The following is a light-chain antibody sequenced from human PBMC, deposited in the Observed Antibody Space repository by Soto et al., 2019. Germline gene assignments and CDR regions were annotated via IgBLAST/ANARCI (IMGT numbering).Light chain of an antibody. CDR2: GAS. CDR3: QQYSNRPSST. CDR1: HSVSSN. Sequence: EIVMTQSPATLSVSPGERATLSCRASHSVSSNLAWYQHKPGHPPSLLIYGASTRATGIPARFSGSGSGTEFTLIISSLQSEDFAVYYCQQYSNRPSSTLGQGNKLEIK. V-gene: IGKV3-15*01. J-gene: IGKJ2*02.